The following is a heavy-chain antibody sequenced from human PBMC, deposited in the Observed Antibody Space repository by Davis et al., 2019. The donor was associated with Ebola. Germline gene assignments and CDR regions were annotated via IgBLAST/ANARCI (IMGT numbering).Heavy chain of an antibody. D-gene: IGHD2-15*01. CDR1: GFTFTNYW. V-gene: IGHV3-7*01. CDR2: IKQDESEK. CDR3: ARGGYYSFDY. J-gene: IGHJ4*02. Sequence: GESLKISCTASGFTFTNYWMRWVCQASGKGLEWVATIKQDESEKYYVESVRGRFAISRDNVKNLMYLQMNSLRAEDTAVYYCARGGYYSFDYWGQGTLVTVSS.